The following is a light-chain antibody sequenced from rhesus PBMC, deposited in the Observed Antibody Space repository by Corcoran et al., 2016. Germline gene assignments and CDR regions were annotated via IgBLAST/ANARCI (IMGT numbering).Light chain of an antibody. J-gene: IGKJ2*01. CDR3: QQSSNLSHS. CDR2: GAS. V-gene: IGKV3-24*04. Sequence: ETVVTQSPATLSLSPGERATLSCRASQSVGSYLAWYQQKPGPAPRLLIYGASSRATGIPDRFRGSGSGTDFTITISSLEPEDVGVYYCQQSSNLSHSFGQGTKVEIK. CDR1: QSVGSY.